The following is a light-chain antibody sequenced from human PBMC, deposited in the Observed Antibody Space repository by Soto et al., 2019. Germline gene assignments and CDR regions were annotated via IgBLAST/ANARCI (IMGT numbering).Light chain of an antibody. CDR1: QSVDSTY. J-gene: IGKJ2*01. Sequence: EIVLTHSPGTLSLSPWEIATLSCRASQSVDSTYLAWYQQKPDQSPRLLIYATSTRAAGIPDRFSGSGSGTDFTLTISRLEPDDVAVYYCQQYDTSPPMYTFGHGTKVDIK. V-gene: IGKV3-20*01. CDR3: QQYDTSPPMYT. CDR2: ATS.